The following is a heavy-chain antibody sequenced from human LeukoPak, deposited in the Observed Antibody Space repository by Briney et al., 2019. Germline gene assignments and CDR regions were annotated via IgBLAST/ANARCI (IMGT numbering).Heavy chain of an antibody. Sequence: GGSLRLSCAASGFTFSSYWMSWVRQAPGKGLEWVANIKQDGSEKYYVDSVKGRFTISRDNAKNSLYLQMNSLRAEDTAVYYCARESAEHYYDTARADYWGQGTLVTVSS. J-gene: IGHJ4*02. D-gene: IGHD3-22*01. CDR3: ARESAEHYYDTARADY. CDR1: GFTFSSYW. V-gene: IGHV3-7*01. CDR2: IKQDGSEK.